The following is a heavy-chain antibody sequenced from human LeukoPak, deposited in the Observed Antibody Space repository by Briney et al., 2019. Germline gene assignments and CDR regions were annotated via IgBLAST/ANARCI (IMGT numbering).Heavy chain of an antibody. V-gene: IGHV3-23*01. CDR2: ISGSGGST. Sequence: PGASLRLSCAASGFTFSSYAMSWVRQAPGKGLEWVSTISGSGGSTYYADSVRGRFTISRNNSKNTLYLQMNSLRAEDTDVYYCAKAYCSSTSCYYVFDYWGQGTLVTVSS. CDR1: GFTFSSYA. D-gene: IGHD2-2*01. CDR3: AKAYCSSTSCYYVFDY. J-gene: IGHJ4*02.